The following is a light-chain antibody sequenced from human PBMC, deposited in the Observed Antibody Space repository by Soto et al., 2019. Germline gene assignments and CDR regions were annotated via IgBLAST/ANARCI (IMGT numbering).Light chain of an antibody. CDR1: QSVSTN. CDR3: QQYNNWPRT. Sequence: EVVMTQSPATLSVSPGERATVSCRAIQSVSTNLAWYQQRPGQAPRLLIYDASTRATGIPARFSGSGSGTEFTLTITSLQSEDFGFYCCQQYNNWPRTFGQGTELLIK. J-gene: IGKJ2*01. CDR2: DAS. V-gene: IGKV3D-15*01.